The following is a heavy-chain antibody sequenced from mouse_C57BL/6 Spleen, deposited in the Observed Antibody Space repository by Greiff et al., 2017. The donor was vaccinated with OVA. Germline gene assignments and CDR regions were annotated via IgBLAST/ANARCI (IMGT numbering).Heavy chain of an antibody. CDR1: GFSLSTSAMG. CDR2: IYWDDDK. J-gene: IGHJ4*01. D-gene: IGHD3-2*02. V-gene: IGHV8-12*01. CDR3: ARGIGSSGYGYAMDY. Sequence: QVTLKVSGPGILQSSQTLSLTCSFSGFSLSTSAMGVSWIRQPSGKGLEWLAHIYWDDDKRSNPSLKSRLTISKDTSRNQVFLKITSVDTADTATYYCARGIGSSGYGYAMDYWGQGTSVTVSS.